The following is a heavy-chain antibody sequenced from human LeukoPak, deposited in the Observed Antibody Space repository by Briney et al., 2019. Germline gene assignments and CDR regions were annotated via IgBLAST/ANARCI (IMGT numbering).Heavy chain of an antibody. J-gene: IGHJ4*02. CDR2: INPNSGGT. D-gene: IGHD1-26*01. CDR1: GYTFTGYY. V-gene: IGHV1-2*06. Sequence: ASVKVSCKASGYTFTGYYMRWVRQAPGQGLEWMGRINPNSGGTNYAQKFQGRVTMTRDTSISTAYMELSRLRSDDTAVYYCARGALRWELLGDFDYWGQGTLVTVSS. CDR3: ARGALRWELLGDFDY.